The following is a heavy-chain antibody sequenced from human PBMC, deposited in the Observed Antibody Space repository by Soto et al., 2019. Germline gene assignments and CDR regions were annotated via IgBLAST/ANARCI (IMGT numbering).Heavy chain of an antibody. D-gene: IGHD3-10*01. CDR1: GYSFTSYW. V-gene: IGHV5-10-1*01. CDR3: ARRHGSGSHIGY. J-gene: IGHJ4*02. Sequence: EVQLVQSGAEVKKPGESLRISCKGSGYSFTSYWISWVRQMPGKGLEWMGRIDPSDSYTNYSPSYQGHVTISADKSISTAYLQWSSLKASDSAMYYCARRHGSGSHIGYWGQGTLVTVSS. CDR2: IDPSDSYT.